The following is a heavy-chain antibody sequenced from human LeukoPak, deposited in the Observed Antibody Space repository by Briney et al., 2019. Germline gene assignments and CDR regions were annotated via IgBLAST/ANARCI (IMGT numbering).Heavy chain of an antibody. J-gene: IGHJ4*02. D-gene: IGHD2-15*01. Sequence: GGSLRLSCAASGFTFNSYAMAWVRQAPGKGLEWVSSISGSGGRAYYADSVKGRFTISRDNSWNTVSLQMKSLRAEDRAVYYCARDRRYCSSGSCDLDYWGQGTLVTVSS. CDR1: GFTFNSYA. CDR2: ISGSGGRA. CDR3: ARDRRYCSSGSCDLDY. V-gene: IGHV3-23*01.